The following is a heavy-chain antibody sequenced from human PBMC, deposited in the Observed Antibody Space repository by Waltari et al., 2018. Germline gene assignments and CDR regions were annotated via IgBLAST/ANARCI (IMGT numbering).Heavy chain of an antibody. J-gene: IGHJ4*02. Sequence: QVQLQESGPGLVKPSETLSLTCTVSGGSISSSYWSWIRQPPGKGLEWIGYIYYSGSTNYNPSLKSRVTISVDTSKNQFSLKLSSVTAADTAVYYCARDGYYYDSSGYYYFDYWGQGTLVTVSS. CDR2: IYYSGST. CDR3: ARDGYYYDSSGYYYFDY. V-gene: IGHV4-59*01. CDR1: GGSISSSY. D-gene: IGHD3-22*01.